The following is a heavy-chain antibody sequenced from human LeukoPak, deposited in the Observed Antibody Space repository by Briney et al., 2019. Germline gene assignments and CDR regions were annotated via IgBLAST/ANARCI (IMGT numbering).Heavy chain of an antibody. CDR1: GFIFSSYG. J-gene: IGHJ4*02. CDR3: ARALYGSGSYYNYNDY. CDR2: IRYDGSKK. V-gene: IGHV3-30*02. D-gene: IGHD3-10*01. Sequence: GGSLRLSCAASGFIFSSYGMHWVRQAPGKGLEWVAFIRYDGSKKYYADSVKGRFTISRDNSKNTLYLQMNSLRAEDTAVYYCARALYGSGSYYNYNDYWGQGTLVTVSS.